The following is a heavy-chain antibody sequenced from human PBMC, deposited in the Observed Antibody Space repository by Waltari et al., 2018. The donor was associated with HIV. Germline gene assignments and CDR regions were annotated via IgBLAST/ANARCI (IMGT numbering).Heavy chain of an antibody. V-gene: IGHV1-3*01. CDR1: GYTFTSYA. D-gene: IGHD1-7*01. CDR2: INAGNGNT. CDR3: ARDLSGTTLGKYYYYGMDV. J-gene: IGHJ6*02. Sequence: QVQLVQSGAEVKKPGASVKVSCKASGYTFTSYAMHWVRQAPGQRLEWMGWINAGNGNTKYSQKCQGRVTLTRDTSASTAYMELSSLRSEDTAVYYCARDLSGTTLGKYYYYGMDVWGQGTTVTVSS.